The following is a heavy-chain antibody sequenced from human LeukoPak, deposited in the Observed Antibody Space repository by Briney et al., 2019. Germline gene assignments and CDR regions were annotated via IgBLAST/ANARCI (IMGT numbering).Heavy chain of an antibody. Sequence: GGSLILSCAASGFTFSSYWMHWVRQAPGKGLVWVSRINNDGSITNYADSVKGRFTISRDNAKNTLYLQMNSLRAEDTAVYYCARPGIALAGDYWGQGALVTVSS. CDR1: GFTFSSYW. D-gene: IGHD6-19*01. CDR2: INNDGSIT. V-gene: IGHV3-74*01. J-gene: IGHJ4*02. CDR3: ARPGIALAGDY.